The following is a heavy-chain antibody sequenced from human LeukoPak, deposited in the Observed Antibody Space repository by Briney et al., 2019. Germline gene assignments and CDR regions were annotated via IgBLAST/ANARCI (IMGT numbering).Heavy chain of an antibody. J-gene: IGHJ4*02. CDR3: ATYYYGSGGLY. V-gene: IGHV4-59*08. Sequence: PSETLSLTCTVSGGSISSYYWSWIRQPPGKGLEWIGYIYYSGSANYNPSLKSRVTISVDTSKNQFSLKLSSVTAADTAVYYCATYYYGSGGLYWGQGTLVTVSS. CDR1: GGSISSYY. D-gene: IGHD3-10*01. CDR2: IYYSGSA.